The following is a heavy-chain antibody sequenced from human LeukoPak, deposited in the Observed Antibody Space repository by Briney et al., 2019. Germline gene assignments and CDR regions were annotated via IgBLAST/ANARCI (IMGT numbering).Heavy chain of an antibody. V-gene: IGHV3-49*03. CDR1: GFTFGDYS. D-gene: IGHD5-18*01. Sequence: GGSLRLSCSASGFTFGDYSMSWFREAPGKGLEWVGFIRSKLYGGTTEYAASVKGRFTISRDDSKSIVYLQMNSLKTEDTAVYYCTSSGYTYGPFDFWGQGTLVTVSS. J-gene: IGHJ4*02. CDR2: IRSKLYGGTT. CDR3: TSSGYTYGPFDF.